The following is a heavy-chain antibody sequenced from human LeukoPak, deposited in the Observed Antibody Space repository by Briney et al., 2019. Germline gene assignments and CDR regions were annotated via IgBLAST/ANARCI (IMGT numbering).Heavy chain of an antibody. V-gene: IGHV1-2*02. CDR2: INPHSGGT. CDR3: ARGPLGDILTGYPLLREDFDY. J-gene: IGHJ4*02. CDR1: GYTFTGYY. D-gene: IGHD3-9*01. Sequence: ASVKVSCMASGYTFTGYYMHWVRQAPGQGLKWMGWINPHSGGTNYAQKFQGRVTMTRDTSISTAYMELSRLRSDDTAVYYCARGPLGDILTGYPLLREDFDYWGQGTLVTVSS.